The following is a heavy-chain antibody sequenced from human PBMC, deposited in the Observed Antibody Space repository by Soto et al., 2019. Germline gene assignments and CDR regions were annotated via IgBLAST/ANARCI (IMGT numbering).Heavy chain of an antibody. CDR1: GYTFTSYG. J-gene: IGHJ6*03. D-gene: IGHD3-10*01. Sequence: ASVKVSCKASGYTFTSYGISWVRQAPGQGLEWMGWISAYNGNTNYAQKLQGRVTMTTDTSTSTAYMELRRLRSEDTAVYYCARDLTMVQGVIPYYYMGVWGKGTTVTVSS. CDR2: ISAYNGNT. CDR3: ARDLTMVQGVIPYYYMGV. V-gene: IGHV1-18*01.